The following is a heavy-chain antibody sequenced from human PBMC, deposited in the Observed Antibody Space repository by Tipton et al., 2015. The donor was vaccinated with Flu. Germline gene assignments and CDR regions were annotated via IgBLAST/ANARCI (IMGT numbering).Heavy chain of an antibody. J-gene: IGHJ4*02. CDR1: DDSISNYY. Sequence: TLSLTCTVSDDSISNYYWTWIRQAAGKGLEWIGRIHTSESTNYYPSLKSRVTMSLDTSKKQFSLKLSSVTAADTAVYYCARGVYDSSGFFLSPWGQGTLVTVSS. CDR2: IHTSEST. V-gene: IGHV4-4*07. D-gene: IGHD3-22*01. CDR3: ARGVYDSSGFFLSP.